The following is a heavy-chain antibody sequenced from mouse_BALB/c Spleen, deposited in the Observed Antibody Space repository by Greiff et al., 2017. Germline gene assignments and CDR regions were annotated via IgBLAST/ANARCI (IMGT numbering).Heavy chain of an antibody. Sequence: QVQLQQSGAELVRPGTSVKISCKASGYTFTNYWLGWVKQRPGHGLEWIGDIYPGGGYTNYNEKSKGKATLTADTSSSTAYMQLSSLTSEDSAVYFCARYDYGGGYAMDYWGQGTSVTVSS. CDR1: GYTFTNYW. CDR2: IYPGGGYT. CDR3: ARYDYGGGYAMDY. D-gene: IGHD2-4*01. J-gene: IGHJ4*01. V-gene: IGHV1-63*02.